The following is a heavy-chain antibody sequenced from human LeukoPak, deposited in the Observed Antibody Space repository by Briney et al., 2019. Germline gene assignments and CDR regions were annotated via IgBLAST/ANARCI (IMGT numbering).Heavy chain of an antibody. CDR2: IYYSGST. CDR1: GGSISGHY. CDR3: ARLGYSYAHFDY. Sequence: SETLSLTCTVSGGSISGHYWSWIRQPPGKGLEWIGYIYYSGSTNYNPSLKSRVTISVDTSKNQFSLKLSSVTAADTAVYYCARLGYSYAHFDYWGQGTLVTVSS. D-gene: IGHD5-18*01. V-gene: IGHV4-59*11. J-gene: IGHJ4*02.